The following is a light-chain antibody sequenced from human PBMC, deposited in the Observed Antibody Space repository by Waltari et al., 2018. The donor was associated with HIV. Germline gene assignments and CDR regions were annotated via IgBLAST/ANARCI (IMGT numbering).Light chain of an antibody. CDR1: QSVSSN. CDR3: QQYHHWPLT. Sequence: EIMMTQSPGTLSVSPGERATLSCRASQSVSSNLAWYQQKPGQAPRLLIYGASTRATGMPARFSGCGSGTEFSLTISSLQSEDFAVYYCQQYHHWPLTFGQGTRLEIK. CDR2: GAS. J-gene: IGKJ5*01. V-gene: IGKV3-15*01.